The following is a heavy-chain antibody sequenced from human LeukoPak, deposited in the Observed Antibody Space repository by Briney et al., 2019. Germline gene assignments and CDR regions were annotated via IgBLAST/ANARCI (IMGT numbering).Heavy chain of an antibody. CDR1: GFTFGGYG. J-gene: IGHJ4*02. D-gene: IGHD1-14*01. CDR2: IAYDGSRA. CDR3: TRYNNDHFDY. V-gene: IGHV3-33*01. Sequence: PGGSLRLSCAGSGFTFGGYGMHWFRQTPGKGLEWVAVIAYDGSRAFYAGSVKGRFTISRDNSKNTMSVQMDDLRAEDTAAYYCTRYNNDHFDYWGQGALVTVSS.